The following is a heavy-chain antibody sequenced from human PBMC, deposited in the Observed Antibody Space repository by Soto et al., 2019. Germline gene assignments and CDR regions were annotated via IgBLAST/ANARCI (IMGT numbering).Heavy chain of an antibody. V-gene: IGHV3-30-3*01. Sequence: QPGGSLRLSCAASGFTFSSYAMHWVRQAPGKGLEWVAVISYDGSNKYYADSVKGRFTISRDNSKNTLYLQMNSLRAEDTAVYYCARVQFGELSTLDYWGQGTLVTVSS. J-gene: IGHJ4*02. CDR3: ARVQFGELSTLDY. D-gene: IGHD3-10*01. CDR2: ISYDGSNK. CDR1: GFTFSSYA.